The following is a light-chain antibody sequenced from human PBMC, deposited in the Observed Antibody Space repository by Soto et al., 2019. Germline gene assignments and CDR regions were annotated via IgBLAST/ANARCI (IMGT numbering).Light chain of an antibody. CDR1: QTVKSDY. J-gene: IGKJ2*01. CDR2: GVF. CDR3: QHYDGSPRT. Sequence: ETVLTQSPGTVSLSPGERATLSCTTSQTVKSDYLAWYQQKPGQAPRLLIYGVFNRATGIPDRFSGSGSGTYFTLTISGLEPEDSAVYYCQHYDGSPRTFGQGTNLEI. V-gene: IGKV3-20*01.